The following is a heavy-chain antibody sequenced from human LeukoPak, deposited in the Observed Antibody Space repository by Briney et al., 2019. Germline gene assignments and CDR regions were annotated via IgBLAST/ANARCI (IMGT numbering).Heavy chain of an antibody. J-gene: IGHJ2*01. CDR1: GSSMSGYY. CDR3: ARGPTSVEYRNWYFDV. D-gene: IGHD1-1*01. Sequence: SETLSLTCSVSGSSMSGYYWSRIRQPAGKGLEWIGRVYYSGSTNYNPSLESRVSMSVDTSKKEFSLNVRSVTAADTAVYYCARGPTSVEYRNWYFDVWGRGTLVPVAS. CDR2: VYYSGST. V-gene: IGHV4-4*07.